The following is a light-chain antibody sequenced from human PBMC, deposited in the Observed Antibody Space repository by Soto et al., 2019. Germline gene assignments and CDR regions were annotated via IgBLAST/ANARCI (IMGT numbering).Light chain of an antibody. CDR1: SSDVDAFNY. CDR2: EVT. J-gene: IGLJ3*02. CDR3: NSYASTSARL. V-gene: IGLV2-14*01. Sequence: QSALTQPASVSGSPGQSITISCTGTSSDVDAFNYVSWYQQHPGKTPKLIIYEVTNRPSGVSNRFSGSKSGNTASLTISGLQAEDEADYYCNSYASTSARLFGGGTKVTVL.